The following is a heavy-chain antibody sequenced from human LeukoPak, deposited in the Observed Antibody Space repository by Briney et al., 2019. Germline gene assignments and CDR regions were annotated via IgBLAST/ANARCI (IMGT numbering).Heavy chain of an antibody. D-gene: IGHD2-8*01. V-gene: IGHV4-4*07. J-gene: IGHJ6*03. CDR3: ARDIRSHNGPGGYYYYYMDV. CDR1: GDSMSDSY. CDR2: IYASGST. Sequence: SETLSLTCTVSGDSMSDSYWSWIRQTAGKGLEWIGRIYASGSTSYNPSLKSRVTLSVDTSSNQFSLTLSSVTAADTAVYHCARDIRSHNGPGGYYYYYMDVWGKGTTVTVSS.